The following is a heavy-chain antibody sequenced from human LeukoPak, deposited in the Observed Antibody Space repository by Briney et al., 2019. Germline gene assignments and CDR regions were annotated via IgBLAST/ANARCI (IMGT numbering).Heavy chain of an antibody. D-gene: IGHD3-10*01. V-gene: IGHV3-23*01. CDR2: ISGGGGTT. CDR1: GFTFSNYA. Sequence: GGSLRLSCAASGFTFSNYAMSWVRQAPGKGLEWVSAISGGGGTTYYADSVKGRFTISRDSSKNTLYLQMNSLRADDTAVYYCAKHYSSGSYVNWFDPWGQGTLVTVSS. J-gene: IGHJ5*02. CDR3: AKHYSSGSYVNWFDP.